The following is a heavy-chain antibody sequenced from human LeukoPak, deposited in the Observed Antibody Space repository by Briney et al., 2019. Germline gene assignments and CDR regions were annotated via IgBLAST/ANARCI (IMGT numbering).Heavy chain of an antibody. J-gene: IGHJ3*02. D-gene: IGHD3-10*01. CDR1: GYTFTGYY. CDR2: INPNSGGT. CDR3: AREARRVDYYGSGLNAFDI. Sequence: ASVKVSCKASGYTFTGYYMHWVRQAPGQGRERMGWINPNSGGTNYAQKFQGRVTITRETAISTAYMELSTLRSEDTAVYYCAREARRVDYYGSGLNAFDIWGQGTMVTVSS. V-gene: IGHV1-2*02.